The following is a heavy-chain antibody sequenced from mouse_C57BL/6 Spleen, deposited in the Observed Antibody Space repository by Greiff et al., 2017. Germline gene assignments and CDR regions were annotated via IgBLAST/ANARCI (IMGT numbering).Heavy chain of an antibody. CDR3: ARVYYGNDGRDY. D-gene: IGHD2-2*01. J-gene: IGHJ2*01. CDR1: GYTFTSYG. V-gene: IGHV1-81*01. Sequence: QVQLQQSGAELARPGASVKLSCKASGYTFTSYGISWVKQRTGQGLEWIGEIYPRSGNTYYNEKFKGKATLTADKSSSTAYMELRSLTSEDSAVYFCARVYYGNDGRDYWGQGTTLTVSS. CDR2: IYPRSGNT.